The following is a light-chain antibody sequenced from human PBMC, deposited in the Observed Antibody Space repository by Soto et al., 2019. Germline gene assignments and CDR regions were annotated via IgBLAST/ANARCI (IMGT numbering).Light chain of an antibody. Sequence: DIQMTQSPSSLSASVGDRVTITCRASQSISSYLNWYQQKPGKVPKLLIYAASSLQSGVPSRFSGSGSGTDFTLTISSLQPEDFATNYCQQSYSTLFTFGPGTKVDIK. CDR2: AAS. CDR3: QQSYSTLFT. J-gene: IGKJ3*01. CDR1: QSISSY. V-gene: IGKV1-39*01.